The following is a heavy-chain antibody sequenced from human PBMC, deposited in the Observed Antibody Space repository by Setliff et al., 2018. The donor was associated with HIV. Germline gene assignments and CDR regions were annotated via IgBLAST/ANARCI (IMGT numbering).Heavy chain of an antibody. Sequence: GGSLRLSCAASGFTFRSYEMNWVRQAPGKGLEWVSYISRSGSTIHYADSVKGRFTISRDNSKNTLYLQMNSLRAEDTAVYYCAKGCGGDLPYYYYYMDVWGKGTTVTVSS. D-gene: IGHD2-21*02. V-gene: IGHV3-48*03. CDR2: ISRSGSTI. CDR1: GFTFRSYE. CDR3: AKGCGGDLPYYYYYMDV. J-gene: IGHJ6*03.